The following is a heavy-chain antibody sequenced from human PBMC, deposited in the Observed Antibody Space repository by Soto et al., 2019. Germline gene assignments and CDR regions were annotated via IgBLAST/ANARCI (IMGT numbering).Heavy chain of an antibody. J-gene: IGHJ4*02. CDR2: ISAHNGNT. CDR1: CYTFTSYG. Sequence: SVKVSCKASCYTFTSYGISWVRQAPGQGLEWMGWISAHNGNTDYAQKFQGRVTMTTDTSTSTASMELRSLRSDDTAVYYCARGSYISSWYSLDYWGQGTLVTVSS. D-gene: IGHD6-13*01. V-gene: IGHV1-18*04. CDR3: ARGSYISSWYSLDY.